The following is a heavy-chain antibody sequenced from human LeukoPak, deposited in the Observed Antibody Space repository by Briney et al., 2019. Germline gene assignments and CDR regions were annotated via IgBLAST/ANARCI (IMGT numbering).Heavy chain of an antibody. CDR1: GFTFSSYN. J-gene: IGHJ4*02. D-gene: IGHD3-22*01. CDR3: VLGGYDSPYLGFDY. V-gene: IGHV3-48*04. CDR2: ITSNLNTI. Sequence: GGSLRLSCAASGFTFSSYNMNWVRQAPGKGLEWLAYITSNLNTIYYADSVKGRFTISRDNAKNSLYLQMNSLRAEDTAVYYCVLGGYDSPYLGFDYWGQGTLVTVSS.